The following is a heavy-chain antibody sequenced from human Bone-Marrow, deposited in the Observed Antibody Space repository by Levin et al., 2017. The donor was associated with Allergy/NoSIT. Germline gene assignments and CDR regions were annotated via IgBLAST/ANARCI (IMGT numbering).Heavy chain of an antibody. J-gene: IGHJ6*03. CDR1: GGSTTSGSYH. Sequence: MASETLSLTCTVSGGSTTSGSYHCSWIRQPAGKGLEWIGRIYTTGSTSYNPALESRVTLSVDTSKSQFSLKLKAVTAADTAVYYCVRVDTGYDRGGYYYYTDVWGKGTAVTVSS. V-gene: IGHV4-61*02. D-gene: IGHD5-12*01. CDR2: IYTTGST. CDR3: VRVDTGYDRGGYYYYTDV.